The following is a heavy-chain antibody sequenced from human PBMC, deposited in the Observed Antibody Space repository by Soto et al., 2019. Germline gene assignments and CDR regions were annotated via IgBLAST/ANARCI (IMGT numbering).Heavy chain of an antibody. CDR2: VSHVGRNT. Sequence: VQLVESGGGVVQPGRSLRLSCAASGFTFSDYAMHWVRQAPGKGLEWVAVVSHVGRNTHYADSVKGRFTISRDSSKNTASLEMTSLRAEDTAVYYYAKGGRQWLFTSDFNYWGKGALVTVSS. CDR1: GFTFSDYA. V-gene: IGHV3-30*18. D-gene: IGHD6-19*01. CDR3: AKGGRQWLFTSDFNY. J-gene: IGHJ4*02.